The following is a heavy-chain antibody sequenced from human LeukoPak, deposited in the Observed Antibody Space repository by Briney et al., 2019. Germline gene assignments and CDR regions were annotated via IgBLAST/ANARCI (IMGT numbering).Heavy chain of an antibody. Sequence: ASVKVSCKASGYTFTNYGISWVRQAPGQGLEWMGWINPNSGGTNHAQKFQGRVTMTRDTSISTAYMELSRLRSDDTAVYYCARDAFMGSSSRYYYGMDVWGQGTTVTVSS. J-gene: IGHJ6*02. CDR3: ARDAFMGSSSRYYYGMDV. CDR2: INPNSGGT. CDR1: GYTFTNYG. D-gene: IGHD6-13*01. V-gene: IGHV1-2*02.